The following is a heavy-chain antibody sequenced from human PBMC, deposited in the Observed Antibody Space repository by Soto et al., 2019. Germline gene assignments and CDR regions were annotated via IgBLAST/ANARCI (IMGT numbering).Heavy chain of an antibody. CDR2: ISGSGGST. J-gene: IGHJ4*02. D-gene: IGHD3-22*01. V-gene: IGHV3-23*01. CDR1: GFTFSSYA. CDR3: AKDRAIVVVITTLDY. Sequence: EVQLLESGGGLVQPGGSLRLSCAASGFTFSSYAMSWVRQAPGKGLEWVSAISGSGGSTYYADSVKGRFTISRDNSKNALYLQMNSLRAEDTAVYYCAKDRAIVVVITTLDYWGQGTLVTVSS.